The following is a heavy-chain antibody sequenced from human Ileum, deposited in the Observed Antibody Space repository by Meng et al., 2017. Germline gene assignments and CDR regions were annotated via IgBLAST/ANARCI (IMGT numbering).Heavy chain of an antibody. J-gene: IGHJ4*02. V-gene: IGHV3-72*01. CDR1: GFTLSDHY. Sequence: GESLKISCAASGFTLSDHYMDWVRQDPGKGLEWVGRTRDKAKSYTTDYAASVKGRFTISRDDSKDSLYLQMNSLKTEDTAVYYCVSPARGNHFDYWGQGTLVTVSS. CDR2: TRDKAKSYTT. CDR3: VSPARGNHFDY.